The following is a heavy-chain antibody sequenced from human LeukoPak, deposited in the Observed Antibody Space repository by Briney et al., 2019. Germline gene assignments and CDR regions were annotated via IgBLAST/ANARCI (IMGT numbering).Heavy chain of an antibody. CDR3: AKDGYYDSSGYYNFAAFDI. Sequence: GALRLSFAASGLIFSSYVLRWGRPAPREGVGWVSASSGSGGSTYSADSVKGRFTISRDNSKNTLYLQMNSLRAEDTAVYYCAKDGYYDSSGYYNFAAFDIWGQGTMVTVSS. CDR2: SSGSGGST. D-gene: IGHD3-22*01. V-gene: IGHV3-23*01. J-gene: IGHJ3*02. CDR1: GLIFSSYV.